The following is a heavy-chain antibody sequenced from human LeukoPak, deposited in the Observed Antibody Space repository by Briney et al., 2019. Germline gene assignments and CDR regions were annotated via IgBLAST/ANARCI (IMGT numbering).Heavy chain of an antibody. V-gene: IGHV3-7*01. CDR3: ARDNLAGRGYYYGMDV. CDR2: IKQDGSEK. J-gene: IGHJ6*02. CDR1: GFTFSSYW. Sequence: GGSLSLSCAPSGFTFSSYWMSWVRHAPGRGLEWVANIKQDGSEKYYVDSVKGRFTIDRDNAKNTLYLQMNSLRAEDTAVSYCARDNLAGRGYYYGMDVWGQGRTVTVSS.